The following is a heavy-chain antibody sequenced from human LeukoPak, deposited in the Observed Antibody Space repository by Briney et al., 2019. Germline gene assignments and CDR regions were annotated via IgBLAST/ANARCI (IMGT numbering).Heavy chain of an antibody. CDR3: AIGVVIMYYFDY. J-gene: IGHJ4*02. CDR2: MNPNSGNT. V-gene: IGHV1-8*03. CDR1: GYTFTSYD. Sequence: ASVEVSCKASGYTFTSYDINWVRQATGQGLEWMGWMNPNSGNTGYAQKFQGRVTITRNTSISTAYMELSSLRSEDTAVYYCAIGVVIMYYFDYWGQGTLVTVSS. D-gene: IGHD3-3*01.